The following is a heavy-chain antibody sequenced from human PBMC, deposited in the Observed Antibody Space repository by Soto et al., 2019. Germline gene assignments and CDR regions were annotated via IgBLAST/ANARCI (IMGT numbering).Heavy chain of an antibody. V-gene: IGHV1-3*01. CDR2: INAGNGNT. CDR3: ARASVRIAAAGNNWFDP. Sequence: EASVKVSCKASGYTFTSYAMHWVRQAPGQRLEWMGWINAGNGNTKYSQKFQGRVTITRDTSASTAYMELSSLRSEDTAVYYCARASVRIAAAGNNWFDPWGQGTLVTVSS. D-gene: IGHD6-13*01. J-gene: IGHJ5*02. CDR1: GYTFTSYA.